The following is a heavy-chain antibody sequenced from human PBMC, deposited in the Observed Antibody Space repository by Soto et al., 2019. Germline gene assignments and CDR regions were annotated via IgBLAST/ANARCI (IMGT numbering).Heavy chain of an antibody. Sequence: ASVKVSCKASGYTFTSYYMHWVRQAPGQGLEWMGIINPSGGSTSYAQKFQGRVTMTRDTSTSTVYMELTSVTAADTAVYYCARVFPSYCGGDCSYFDSWGQGTLVTVSS. CDR3: ARVFPSYCGGDCSYFDS. D-gene: IGHD2-21*02. J-gene: IGHJ4*02. V-gene: IGHV1-46*01. CDR1: GYTFTSYY. CDR2: INPSGGST.